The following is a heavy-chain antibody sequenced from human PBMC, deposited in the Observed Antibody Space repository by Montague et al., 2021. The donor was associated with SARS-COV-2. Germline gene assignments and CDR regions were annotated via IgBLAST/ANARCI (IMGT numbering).Heavy chain of an antibody. CDR1: GASVSTRRYY. J-gene: IGHJ4*02. Sequence: TLSLTCTVSGASVSTRRYYWSWIRQYPGKGLEWIGDIYYSGSTHYNPSLKSRVTISVDTSKNQFSLKLSSVTAADTAVYYCATRGDYGSPRFDYWGQGTLVSVSS. D-gene: IGHD4/OR15-4a*01. CDR2: IYYSGST. V-gene: IGHV4-31*03. CDR3: ATRGDYGSPRFDY.